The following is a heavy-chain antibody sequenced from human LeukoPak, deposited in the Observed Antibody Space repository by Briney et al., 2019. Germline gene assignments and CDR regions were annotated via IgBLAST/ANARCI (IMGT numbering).Heavy chain of an antibody. CDR2: FDPEDGET. J-gene: IGHJ4*02. V-gene: IGHV1-24*01. Sequence: ASVKVSCKVSGYTNIELSIHWVRQAPGKGLEWMGGFDPEDGETIYAQKFQGRVTMTEDTSTDTAYMELSSLRSEDTAVYYCATVSRDYYYDTSGYGSPFDYWGQGTLVAVSS. CDR1: GYTNIELS. D-gene: IGHD3-22*01. CDR3: ATVSRDYYYDTSGYGSPFDY.